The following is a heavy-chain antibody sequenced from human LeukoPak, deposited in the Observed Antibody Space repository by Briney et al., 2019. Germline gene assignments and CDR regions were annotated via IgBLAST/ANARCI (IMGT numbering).Heavy chain of an antibody. CDR1: DDSIKNYF. D-gene: IGHD3-22*01. CDR3: ARGTRRYYDGSGYYYGEFDY. V-gene: IGHV4-59*01. CDR2: VFYSGST. J-gene: IGHJ4*02. Sequence: SETLSLTCTVSDDSIKNYFWTWIRQSPGKGLEWIGYVFYSGSTSYNPSLRSRLTMSVDASKSQFSLNLKSVTATDTAVYYCARGTRRYYDGSGYYYGEFDYWGQGILVTVSS.